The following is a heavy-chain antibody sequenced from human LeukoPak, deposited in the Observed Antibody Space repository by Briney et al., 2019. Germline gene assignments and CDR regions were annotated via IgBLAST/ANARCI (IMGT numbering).Heavy chain of an antibody. CDR2: MNQDGSEQ. CDR3: ARVVLFSGSCCYDAFDI. D-gene: IGHD1-26*01. V-gene: IGHV3-7*01. J-gene: IGHJ3*02. Sequence: GGSLRLSCAASGFDFDNYWMTWVRQVPGKGLEWVANMNQDGSEQYYVDSVKGRFTISRDNSKNTLYLQMNSLRAEDTAVYYCARVVLFSGSCCYDAFDIWGQGTMVTVSS. CDR1: GFDFDNYW.